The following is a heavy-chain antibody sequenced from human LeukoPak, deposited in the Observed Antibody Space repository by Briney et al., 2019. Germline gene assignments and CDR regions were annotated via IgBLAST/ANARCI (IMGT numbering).Heavy chain of an antibody. CDR2: ISGSGGST. J-gene: IGHJ4*02. Sequence: GGSLRLSCAASGFTFSSYAMSWVRQAPGKGLEWVSAISGSGGSTYYADSVKGRFTISRDNSKNTLYLQMNSLRAEDTAVYYCAKAGYSGYDGGDYFAYWGQGTLVTVSS. V-gene: IGHV3-23*01. CDR1: GFTFSSYA. D-gene: IGHD5-12*01. CDR3: AKAGYSGYDGGDYFAY.